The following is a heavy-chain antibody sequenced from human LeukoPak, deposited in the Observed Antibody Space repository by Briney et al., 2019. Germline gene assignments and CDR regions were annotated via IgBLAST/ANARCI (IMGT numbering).Heavy chain of an antibody. J-gene: IGHJ5*02. CDR2: FDPEDGET. CDR1: GYTLTELS. Sequence: ASVKVSCKVSGYTLTELSMHWVRQAPGKGLEWMGGFDPEDGETIYAQKFQGRVTMTEDTSTDTAYMELSSLRSEDTAVYYCATATAGWYPNWFDPWGQGALVTVSS. CDR3: ATATAGWYPNWFDP. V-gene: IGHV1-24*01. D-gene: IGHD6-19*01.